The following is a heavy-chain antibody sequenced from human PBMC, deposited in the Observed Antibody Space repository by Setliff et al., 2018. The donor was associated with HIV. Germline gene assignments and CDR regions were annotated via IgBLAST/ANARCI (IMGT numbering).Heavy chain of an antibody. CDR1: NGSLSGYY. V-gene: IGHV4-34*01. CDR2: INHSGNT. CDR3: VRGFGVVTPTRHYHYGLDV. D-gene: IGHD2-21*02. Sequence: ASETLSLTCAVYNGSLSGYYWNWIRQPPGEGLEWIGEINHSGNTKFSPSLENRVTMSLTRSKNQFSLRLTSVTAADTAVYFCVRGFGVVTPTRHYHYGLDVW. J-gene: IGHJ6*01.